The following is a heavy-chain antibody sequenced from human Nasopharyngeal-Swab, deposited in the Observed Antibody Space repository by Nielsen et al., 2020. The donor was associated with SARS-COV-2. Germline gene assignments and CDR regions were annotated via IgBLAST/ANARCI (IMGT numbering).Heavy chain of an antibody. CDR3: AKEGPGMFGVVGLDV. V-gene: IGHV3-69-1*01. D-gene: IGHD3-3*01. J-gene: IGHJ6*02. Sequence: VRQAPGKGQEWVSSISSSSYIYYADSVKGRFTISRDNAKNSLYLQMNSLRAEDTAVYYCAKEGPGMFGVVGLDVWGQGTTVTVSS. CDR2: ISSSSYI.